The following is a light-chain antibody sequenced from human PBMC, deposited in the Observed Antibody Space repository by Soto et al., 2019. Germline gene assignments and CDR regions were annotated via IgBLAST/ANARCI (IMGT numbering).Light chain of an antibody. J-gene: IGLJ2*01. CDR1: SSNIGSNY. CDR2: RNN. V-gene: IGLV1-47*01. Sequence: QAVVTQPPSASGTPGQRVTISCSGSSSNIGSNYVYWYQQLPGTAPKLLIYRNNQRPSGVPDRFSGSKSGTSASLAISGLRSEDEADYYCAAWDDSLSGLVFGGGTKRDRP. CDR3: AAWDDSLSGLV.